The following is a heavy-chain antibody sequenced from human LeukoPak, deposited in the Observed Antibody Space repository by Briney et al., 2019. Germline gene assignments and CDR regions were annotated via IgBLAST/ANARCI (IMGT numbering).Heavy chain of an antibody. CDR3: AEGYSGSYYYFDY. Sequence: GGSLRLSCAASGFTFSSYSMNWVRQAPGKGLEWVSSISSSSSYIYYADSVKGRFTISRDNAKNSLYLQMNSLRAEDTAVYYCAEGYSGSYYYFDYWGQGTLVTVSS. V-gene: IGHV3-21*01. CDR1: GFTFSSYS. J-gene: IGHJ4*02. CDR2: ISSSSSYI. D-gene: IGHD1-26*01.